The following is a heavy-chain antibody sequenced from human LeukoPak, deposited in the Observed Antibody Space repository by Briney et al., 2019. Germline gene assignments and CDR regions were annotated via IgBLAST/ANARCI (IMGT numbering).Heavy chain of an antibody. V-gene: IGHV3-48*02. CDR2: ISSSSSTI. J-gene: IGHJ4*02. CDR3: AGEGIRFYDSFAYYFDY. CDR1: GFTFSSYS. Sequence: GGSLRLSCAASGFTFSSYSMNWVRQAPGKGLEWVTYISSSSSTIYYADSVKGRFTISRDNAKSSLYLQMNSLRDEDTAVYYCAGEGIRFYDSFAYYFDYWGQGTLVTVSS. D-gene: IGHD3-3*01.